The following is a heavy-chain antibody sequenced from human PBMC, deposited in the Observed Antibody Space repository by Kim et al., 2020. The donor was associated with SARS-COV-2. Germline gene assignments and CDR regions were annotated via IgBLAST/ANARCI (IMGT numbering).Heavy chain of an antibody. V-gene: IGHV4-39*07. Sequence: STYYNPSLKSRVTISVDTSKNQFSLKLSSVTAADTAVYYCARVNGDWFDPWGQGTLVTVSS. CDR2: ST. CDR3: ARVNGDWFDP. D-gene: IGHD7-27*01. J-gene: IGHJ5*02.